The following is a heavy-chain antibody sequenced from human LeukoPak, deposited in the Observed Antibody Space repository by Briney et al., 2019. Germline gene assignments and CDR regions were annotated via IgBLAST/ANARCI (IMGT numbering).Heavy chain of an antibody. CDR1: GGSISSSSYY. CDR2: IYYSGST. V-gene: IGHV4-39*07. CDR3: ARDLVIAVAGGGYYYYGMDV. D-gene: IGHD6-19*01. J-gene: IGHJ6*02. Sequence: PSETLSLTCTVSGGSISSSSYYWGWIRQPPGKGLEWIGSIYYSGSTYYNPSLKSRVTISVDTSKNQFSLKLSSVTAADTAVYYCARDLVIAVAGGGYYYYGMDVWGQGTTVTVSS.